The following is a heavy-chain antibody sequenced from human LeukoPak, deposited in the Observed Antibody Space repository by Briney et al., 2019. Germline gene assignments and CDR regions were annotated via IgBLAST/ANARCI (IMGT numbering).Heavy chain of an antibody. CDR2: IYSGGST. Sequence: GGSLRLSCAASGFTVSSNYMSWGRQAPGKGLEWVSVIYSGGSTYYADSVRGRFTISRDNSKNTLYLQMNSLRAEDTDVYYYARTITIFGVANGMDVWGQGTTVTVSS. J-gene: IGHJ6*02. CDR3: ARTITIFGVANGMDV. V-gene: IGHV3-53*01. D-gene: IGHD3-3*01. CDR1: GFTVSSNY.